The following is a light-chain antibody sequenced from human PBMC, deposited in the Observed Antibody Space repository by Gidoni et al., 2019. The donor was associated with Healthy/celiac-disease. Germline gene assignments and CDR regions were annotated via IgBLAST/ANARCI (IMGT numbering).Light chain of an antibody. J-gene: IGKJ2*01. CDR1: QSVSRN. V-gene: IGKV3-15*01. CDR2: GAS. Sequence: EILMTPSPATLSVSPGERATLSCRASQSVSRNLAWYQQKPGQAPRLLIYGASTRATGFPARFSGSGSGTEFTLTISSLQSEDFAVYYCQQYNNWPLYTFGQGTKLEIK. CDR3: QQYNNWPLYT.